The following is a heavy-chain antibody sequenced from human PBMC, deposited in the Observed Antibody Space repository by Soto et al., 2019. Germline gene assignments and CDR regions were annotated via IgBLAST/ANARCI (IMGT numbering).Heavy chain of an antibody. Sequence: GGSLRLSCAASGFTFRNYGMNWVRQAPGKGLEWVSYIGLGSSTKYYADSVEGRFTISRDNAKNSLYLQMNSLRAEDTAVYYCTRDQLYYNDISGRPLNAFDVWGQGTMVTVSS. CDR3: TRDQLYYNDISGRPLNAFDV. CDR2: IGLGSSTK. J-gene: IGHJ3*01. D-gene: IGHD3-22*01. V-gene: IGHV3-48*01. CDR1: GFTFRNYG.